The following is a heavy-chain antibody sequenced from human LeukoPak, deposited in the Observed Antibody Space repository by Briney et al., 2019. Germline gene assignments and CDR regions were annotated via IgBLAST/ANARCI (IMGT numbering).Heavy chain of an antibody. J-gene: IGHJ4*02. Sequence: GGPLRLSCAASGFTFSSSSMNWLRQAPGKGLEWVSYISSSSANIYYADSVKGRFTISRDNAKNSLFLQMNSLRAEDTAVYYCARGRSGYYFDYWGQGTLVTVSS. CDR1: GFTFSSSS. CDR2: ISSSSANI. V-gene: IGHV3-48*01. D-gene: IGHD6-25*01. CDR3: ARGRSGYYFDY.